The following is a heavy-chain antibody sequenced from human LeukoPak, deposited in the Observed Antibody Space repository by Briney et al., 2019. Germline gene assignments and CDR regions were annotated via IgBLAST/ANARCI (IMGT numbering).Heavy chain of an antibody. CDR2: ISGCGGST. Sequence: PGGSLRLSCAASGFTFSSYGMSWVRQAPGKGLEWVSCISGCGGSTYYADCVKGRFTISRDNSKNALYLQMNSLRAEDTAVYYCAKNGPGKYGSGSYRPVDYWGQGTLVTVSS. CDR3: AKNGPGKYGSGSYRPVDY. D-gene: IGHD3-10*01. V-gene: IGHV3-23*01. CDR1: GFTFSSYG. J-gene: IGHJ4*02.